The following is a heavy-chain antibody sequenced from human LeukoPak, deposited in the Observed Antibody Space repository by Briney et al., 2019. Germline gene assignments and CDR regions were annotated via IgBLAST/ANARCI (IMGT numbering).Heavy chain of an antibody. CDR2: ISGSGGST. Sequence: GGSLRLSCAACGFTFSSYAMSWVRQAPGKGLEWVSAISGSGGSTYYADSVKGRFTISRDNSKNTLYLQMNSLRAEDTAVYYCAKMHYYDSSGYYPFDYWGQGTLVTVSS. J-gene: IGHJ4*02. D-gene: IGHD3-22*01. CDR1: GFTFSSYA. CDR3: AKMHYYDSSGYYPFDY. V-gene: IGHV3-23*01.